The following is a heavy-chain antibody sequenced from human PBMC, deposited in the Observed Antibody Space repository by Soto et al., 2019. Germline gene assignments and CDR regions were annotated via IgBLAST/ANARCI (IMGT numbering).Heavy chain of an antibody. V-gene: IGHV3-23*04. Sequence: VQLVESGGGLVPPGGSLRLSCAGSGFTFINTGMSWVRQAPGQGLEWVSAITGNGDTTYYADSVKGRFTISRDNSKSTLYLQMNSLRAEDTAVYYCAKIDGYFDYWGQGTLVTVSS. J-gene: IGHJ4*02. CDR3: AKIDGYFDY. D-gene: IGHD3-22*01. CDR1: GFTFINTG. CDR2: ITGNGDTT.